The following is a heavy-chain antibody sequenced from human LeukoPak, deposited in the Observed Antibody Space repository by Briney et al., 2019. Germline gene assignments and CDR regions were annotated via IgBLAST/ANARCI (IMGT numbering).Heavy chain of an antibody. CDR3: ARERDQEGVTNTHYFDY. D-gene: IGHD5-18*01. CDR2: IYYSGST. V-gene: IGHV4-59*01. Sequence: PSETLSLTCTVSGGSISSYYCSWIRQPPGKGLEWIGYIYYSGSTNYNPSLKSRVTISVDTSKNQFSLKLSSVTAADTAVYYCARERDQEGVTNTHYFDYWGQGTLVTVSS. J-gene: IGHJ4*02. CDR1: GGSISSYY.